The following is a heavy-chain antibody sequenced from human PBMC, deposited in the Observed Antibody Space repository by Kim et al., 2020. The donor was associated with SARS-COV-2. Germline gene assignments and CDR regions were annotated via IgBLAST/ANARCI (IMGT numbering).Heavy chain of an antibody. J-gene: IGHJ5*02. CDR3: ARVEYCSGGSCSRHNWFDP. CDR2: IYYSGST. D-gene: IGHD2-15*01. CDR1: GGSINIGGYY. Sequence: SETLSLTCTVSGGSINIGGYYWSWIRQHPGKGLEWIGYIYYSGSTYYNPSLKSRVTISVDTSKNQFSLKLSSVTAADTAVYYCARVEYCSGGSCSRHNWFDPWGQGTLVTVSS. V-gene: IGHV4-31*03.